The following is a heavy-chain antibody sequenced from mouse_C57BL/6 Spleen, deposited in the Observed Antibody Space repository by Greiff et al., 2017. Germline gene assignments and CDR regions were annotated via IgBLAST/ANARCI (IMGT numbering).Heavy chain of an antibody. J-gene: IGHJ3*01. CDR1: GYTFTSYG. D-gene: IGHD2-3*01. CDR2: IYPRSGNT. Sequence: VQLQQSGAELARPGASVKLSCKASGYTFTSYGISWVKQRTGQGLEWIGEIYPRSGNTYYNEKFKGKATRTADKSSSTAYMELRSLTSEDSAVYFCARSSYDGYSFAYWGQGTLVTVSA. CDR3: ARSSYDGYSFAY. V-gene: IGHV1-81*01.